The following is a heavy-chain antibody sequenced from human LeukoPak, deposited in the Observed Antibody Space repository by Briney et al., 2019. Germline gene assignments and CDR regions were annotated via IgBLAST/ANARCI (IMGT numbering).Heavy chain of an antibody. Sequence: GGSLRLSCAASGFTFSNSGMHWVRQAPGRGLEWVAFIQFHGSDIFYADSVEGRFTISRDNSKNTLYLQMNSLRPEDTAVYYCAKDNPIEKVPGLGPGSWGQGPLVTVSS. V-gene: IGHV3-30*02. J-gene: IGHJ5*02. CDR2: IQFHGSDI. D-gene: IGHD2-2*01. CDR3: AKDNPIEKVPGLGPGS. CDR1: GFTFSNSG.